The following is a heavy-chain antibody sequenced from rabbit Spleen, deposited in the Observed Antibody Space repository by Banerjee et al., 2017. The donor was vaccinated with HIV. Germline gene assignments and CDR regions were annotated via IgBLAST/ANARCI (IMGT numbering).Heavy chain of an antibody. D-gene: IGHD1-1*01. Sequence: QEQLEESGGDLVKPGASLTLTCTASGVDFSSDYYMCWVRQAPGKGLEWIACIYAGSSGTTYYASWAKGRFTISITSSTTVTLQMTSLTAADTATYFCARDLDGVIGWNFGWWGPGTLVTVS. CDR3: ARDLDGVIGWNFGW. V-gene: IGHV1S45*01. J-gene: IGHJ4*01. CDR1: GVDFSSDYY. CDR2: IYAGSSGTT.